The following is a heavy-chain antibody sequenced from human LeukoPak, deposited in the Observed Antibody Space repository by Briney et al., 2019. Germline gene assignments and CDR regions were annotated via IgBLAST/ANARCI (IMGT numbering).Heavy chain of an antibody. Sequence: SQTLSLTCTVSGGSISSGSYYWSWIRQPAGKGLEWIGRIYTSGSTNYNPSLKSRVTMSVDTSKNQFSLKLSSVTAADTAVYYCARDSIGYSRSWYQAFDIWGQGTMVTVSS. D-gene: IGHD6-13*01. J-gene: IGHJ3*02. CDR1: GGSISSGSYY. CDR2: IYTSGST. CDR3: ARDSIGYSRSWYQAFDI. V-gene: IGHV4-61*02.